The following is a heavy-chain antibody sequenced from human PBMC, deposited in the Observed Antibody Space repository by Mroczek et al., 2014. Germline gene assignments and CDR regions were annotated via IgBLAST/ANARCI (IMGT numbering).Heavy chain of an antibody. CDR2: ISYDGSNK. V-gene: IGHV3-30-3*01. Sequence: QVQLQQSGGGVVQPGRSLRLSCAASGFTFSSYAMHWVRQAPGKGLEWVAVISYDGSNKYYADSVKGRFTISRDNSKNTLYLQMNSLRAEDTAVYYCACIAAAGTDWGQGTLVTVSS. CDR1: GFTFSSYA. D-gene: IGHD6-13*01. J-gene: IGHJ4*02. CDR3: ACIAAAGTD.